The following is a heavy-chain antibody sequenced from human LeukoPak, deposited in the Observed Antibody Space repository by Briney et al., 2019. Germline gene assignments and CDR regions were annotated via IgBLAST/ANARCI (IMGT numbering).Heavy chain of an antibody. Sequence: ASVKVSCKASGYTFTSYAMHWVRQAPGQRLEWMGWINAGNGNTKYSQEFQGRVTITRDTSTSTAYMELSSLRSEDTAVYYCARDAGLYDSSGYYYKNAFDIWGQGTMVTVSS. CDR3: ARDAGLYDSSGYYYKNAFDI. CDR2: INAGNGNT. D-gene: IGHD3-22*01. CDR1: GYTFTSYA. J-gene: IGHJ3*02. V-gene: IGHV1-3*03.